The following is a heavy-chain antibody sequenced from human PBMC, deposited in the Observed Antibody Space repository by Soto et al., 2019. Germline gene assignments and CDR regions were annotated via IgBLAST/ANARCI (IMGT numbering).Heavy chain of an antibody. CDR2: ISYDGSNK. Sequence: HPGGSLRLSCAASGFTFSSYAMHWVRQAPGKGLEWVAVISYDGSNKYYADSVKGRFTISRDNSKNTLYLQINSLRAEDTAVYYCARDMIVWLRFDPHFDYWGQGTLVTVSS. CDR3: ARDMIVWLRFDPHFDY. J-gene: IGHJ4*02. V-gene: IGHV3-30-3*01. CDR1: GFTFSSYA. D-gene: IGHD5-12*01.